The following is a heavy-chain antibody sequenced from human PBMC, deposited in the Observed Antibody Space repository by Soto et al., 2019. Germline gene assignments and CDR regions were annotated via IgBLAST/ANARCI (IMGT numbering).Heavy chain of an antibody. D-gene: IGHD3-9*01. CDR3: ARNPLDSKLRYFDWLLIDY. Sequence: PSETLSLTCTVSGGSISSGGYYWSWIRQHPGKGLEWIGYIYYSGSTYYNPSLKSRVTISVDTSKNQFSLKLSSVTAADTAVYYCARNPLDSKLRYFDWLLIDYWGQGTLVTVSS. CDR2: IYYSGST. V-gene: IGHV4-31*03. J-gene: IGHJ4*02. CDR1: GGSISSGGYY.